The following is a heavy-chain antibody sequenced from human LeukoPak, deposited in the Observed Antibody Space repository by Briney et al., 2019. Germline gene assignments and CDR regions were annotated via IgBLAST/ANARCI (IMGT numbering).Heavy chain of an antibody. J-gene: IGHJ6*03. D-gene: IGHD3-10*01. CDR1: GFAFSTYW. CDR2: IKQDGSEK. Sequence: GGSLRLSCAASGFAFSTYWMNWVRQAPGKGLEWVANIKQDGSEKYYVDSVKGRFTISRDNAKNSLYLQMNSLRAEDTAVYYCARHGPRIYYGSGSYYTFSYYYYMDVWGKGTTVTISS. V-gene: IGHV3-7*01. CDR3: ARHGPRIYYGSGSYYTFSYYYYMDV.